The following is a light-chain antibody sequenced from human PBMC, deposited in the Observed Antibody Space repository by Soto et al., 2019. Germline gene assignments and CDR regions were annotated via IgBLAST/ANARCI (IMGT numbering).Light chain of an antibody. Sequence: EIVLTQPPGTLSLSPGERATLSCRASQSVDSTYLAWYQQKPDQSPRLLIYATSTRAAGIPDRFSGSGSGTDFTLTISRLEPEDFAVYYCQQRSNWPLTFGGGTKVDI. CDR2: ATS. CDR1: QSVDSTY. V-gene: IGKV3D-20*02. J-gene: IGKJ4*01. CDR3: QQRSNWPLT.